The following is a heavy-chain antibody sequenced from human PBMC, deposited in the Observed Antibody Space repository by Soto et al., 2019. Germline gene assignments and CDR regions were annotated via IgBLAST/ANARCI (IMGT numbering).Heavy chain of an antibody. J-gene: IGHJ6*02. D-gene: IGHD4-4*01. CDR3: AKATVTTYYFYGMDV. CDR1: GFTFSSFA. CDR2: ITGSGSSA. Sequence: EVQLLESGGGLVQPGGSLRLSCAASGFTFSSFAMNWVRQAPGKGLEWVSAITGSGSSAYFADAVKGRFTISRDNSKKTMYLQMNSLRVEDSGVYFCAKATVTTYYFYGMDVRGQGTTVIVSS. V-gene: IGHV3-23*01.